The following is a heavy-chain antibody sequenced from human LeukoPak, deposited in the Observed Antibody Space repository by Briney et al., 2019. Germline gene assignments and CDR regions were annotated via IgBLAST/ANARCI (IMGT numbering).Heavy chain of an antibody. CDR3: VRGGYRGFDYEY. CDR2: ISPDSNYK. J-gene: IGHJ4*02. Sequence: GGSLRLSCAASGFTFSTYNMNWLRLAPGKGLEWVSSISPDSNYKYYVDSVKGRFTISRDNAKSSLYLQMNSLRAEGTAVYYCVRGGYRGFDYEYWGQGTLVTVSS. D-gene: IGHD5-12*01. CDR1: GFTFSTYN. V-gene: IGHV3-21*01.